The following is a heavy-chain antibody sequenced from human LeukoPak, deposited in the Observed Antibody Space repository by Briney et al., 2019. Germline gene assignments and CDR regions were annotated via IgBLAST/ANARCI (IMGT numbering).Heavy chain of an antibody. Sequence: GGSLRLSCAASGFTFSSYWMHWVRQAPGKGLVWVSRVNSDASSTNYADSVKGRFTISRDNAKNTLYLQMNSLRTEDTALYYCAKDLMVRGVMVDFDYWGQGTLVTVSS. CDR1: GFTFSSYW. CDR2: VNSDASST. CDR3: AKDLMVRGVMVDFDY. D-gene: IGHD3-10*01. V-gene: IGHV3-74*01. J-gene: IGHJ4*02.